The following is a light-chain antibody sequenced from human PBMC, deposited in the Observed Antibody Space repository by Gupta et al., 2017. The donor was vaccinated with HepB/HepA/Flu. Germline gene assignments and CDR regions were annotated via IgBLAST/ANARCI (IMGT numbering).Light chain of an antibody. CDR3: CSYTGDLDV. V-gene: IGLV2-23*02. J-gene: IGLJ1*01. Sequence: QSALTKPASVSGSPGQSNAIYCTGTNSDVGGYNLVSWYQQYPGKAPKLMIYEVSKRPSGVSNRFSGSKSGNTASLTISGLQAEDEADYYCCSYTGDLDVFGTGTRVTVL. CDR2: EVS. CDR1: NSDVGGYNL.